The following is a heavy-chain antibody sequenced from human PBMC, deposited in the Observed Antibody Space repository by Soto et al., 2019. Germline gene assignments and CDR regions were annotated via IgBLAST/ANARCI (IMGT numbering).Heavy chain of an antibody. CDR2: INPSGGST. D-gene: IGHD6-6*01. J-gene: IGHJ6*02. CDR1: GYTFTSYY. CDR3: ARETHARSDYYYGMDV. V-gene: IGHV1-46*01. Sequence: ASVKVSCKASGYTFTSYYMHWVRQAPGQGLEWMGIINPSGGSTSYAQKFQGRVTMTRDTSTSTVYMELSSQRSEDTAVYYCARETHARSDYYYGMDVWGQVTTVTVSS.